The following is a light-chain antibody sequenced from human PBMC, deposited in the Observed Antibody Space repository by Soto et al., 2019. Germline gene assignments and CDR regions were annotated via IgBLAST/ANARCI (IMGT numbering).Light chain of an antibody. CDR1: QNVGTN. CDR2: GAS. V-gene: IGKV3-15*01. Sequence: ETGLTQSPATLSVSPGERATLSCRASQNVGTNLAWYQQRAGQAPRLLIYGASTRAFGVAARFSGGGSGTEFTLTISSLQSEDFAVYHCQQYNNGPPWTFGQGTKVDIK. CDR3: QQYNNGPPWT. J-gene: IGKJ1*01.